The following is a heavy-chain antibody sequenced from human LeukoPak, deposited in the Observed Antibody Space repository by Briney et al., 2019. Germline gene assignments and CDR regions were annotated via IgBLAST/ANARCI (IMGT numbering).Heavy chain of an antibody. Sequence: GGSLRLSCAASGFTFSSYAMHWVRQAPGKGLEYVSAISSNGGSTYYANSVKGRFTISRDNSKNTLYLQMGSLRAEDMAVYYCAREQLGYDYWGQGTLVTVSS. CDR1: GFTFSSYA. V-gene: IGHV3-64*01. CDR3: AREQLGYDY. J-gene: IGHJ4*02. D-gene: IGHD6-13*01. CDR2: ISSNGGST.